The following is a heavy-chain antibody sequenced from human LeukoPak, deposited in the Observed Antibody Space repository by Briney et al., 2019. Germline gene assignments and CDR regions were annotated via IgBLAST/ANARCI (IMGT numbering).Heavy chain of an antibody. J-gene: IGHJ5*02. Sequence: GGSLRLSCEASGFSVGNNYMTWVRQAPGKGLEWVAVIYSAGSTIYADSVRARFSISRDSSNNTLFLQMNNLRAEDTAVYYCARTPLEYSGDWYVWFGPWGQGTVVTVSS. V-gene: IGHV3-53*01. CDR1: GFSVGNNY. CDR2: IYSAGST. D-gene: IGHD6-19*01. CDR3: ARTPLEYSGDWYVWFGP.